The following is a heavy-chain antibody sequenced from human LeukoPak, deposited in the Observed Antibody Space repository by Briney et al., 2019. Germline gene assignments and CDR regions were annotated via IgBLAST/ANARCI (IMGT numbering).Heavy chain of an antibody. J-gene: IGHJ5*02. V-gene: IGHV1-2*02. Sequence: ASVKVSCKTSGYSFTDYCMHWVRQAPGQGLEWMGWINPNSGGTSSAQKFQGRVTMTRDTSITTVYMEVRWLTSDDTAIYYCARADRLHGGPYLIGPWGLGTLVTVSS. CDR2: INPNSGGT. CDR1: GYSFTDYC. D-gene: IGHD2-21*01. CDR3: ARADRLHGGPYLIGP.